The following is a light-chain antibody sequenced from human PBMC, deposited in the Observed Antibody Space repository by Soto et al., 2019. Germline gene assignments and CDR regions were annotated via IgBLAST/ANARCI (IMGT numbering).Light chain of an antibody. J-gene: IGKJ5*01. Sequence: VMTQTPLSLSVAPGQPASISCKSSQSININLAWYQQKPGQAPRLLIYGASTRATGLPARFSGSGSGTEFTLIISSLQSEDSAVYYCQQYDNWPITFGQGTRLEI. CDR1: QSININ. CDR2: GAS. CDR3: QQYDNWPIT. V-gene: IGKV3-15*01.